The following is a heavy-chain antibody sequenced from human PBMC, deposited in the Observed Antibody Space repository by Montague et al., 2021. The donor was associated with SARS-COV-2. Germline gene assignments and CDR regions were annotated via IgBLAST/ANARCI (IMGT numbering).Heavy chain of an antibody. CDR3: ARGGEIDVWAPFGH. Sequence: SRGLSCATSGFTFSRNSMNWVRQAPGRGLEWVSTISSDTLHTFYAESVKGRFTISRDNAKNELYLQMNSLRAEDMAVYYCARGGEIDVWAPFGHWGQGTLVTVSS. CDR1: GFTFSRNS. V-gene: IGHV3-21*01. J-gene: IGHJ4*02. D-gene: IGHD3-16*01. CDR2: ISSDTLHT.